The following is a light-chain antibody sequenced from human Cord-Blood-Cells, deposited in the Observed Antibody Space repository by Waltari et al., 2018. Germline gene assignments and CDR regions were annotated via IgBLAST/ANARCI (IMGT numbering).Light chain of an antibody. CDR2: GNS. Sequence: QSVLTQAPSVSGAPGQRVTISCTGSSSNIGAGYDVHWYQQLPGPAPKLLIYGNSNRPSGVPDRCSGSKSGTSASLAIAGLQAEDEADYYCQSYDSSLSAWVFGGGTKLTVL. V-gene: IGLV1-40*01. CDR1: SSNIGAGYD. CDR3: QSYDSSLSAWV. J-gene: IGLJ3*02.